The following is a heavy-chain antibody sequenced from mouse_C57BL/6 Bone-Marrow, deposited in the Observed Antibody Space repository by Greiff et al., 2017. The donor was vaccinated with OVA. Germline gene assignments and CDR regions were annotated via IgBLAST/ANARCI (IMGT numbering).Heavy chain of an antibody. D-gene: IGHD1-1*01. CDR3: ASDYYGSSSAWFAY. J-gene: IGHJ3*01. CDR1: GYSITSGYY. CDR2: ISYDGSN. V-gene: IGHV3-6*01. Sequence: EVKLQESGPGLVKPSQSLSLTCSVTGYSITSGYYWNWIRQFPGNKLEWMGYISYDGSNKYNPSFKNRISITRDTSKNQFFLQLNSVTTEDTATYYCASDYYGSSSAWFAYWGQGTLVTVSA.